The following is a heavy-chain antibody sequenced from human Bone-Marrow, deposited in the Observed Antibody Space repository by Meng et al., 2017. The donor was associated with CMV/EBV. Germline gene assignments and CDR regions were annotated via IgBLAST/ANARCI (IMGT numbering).Heavy chain of an antibody. CDR1: GFTFSSYA. CDR2: ISYDGSNK. Sequence: GESLKISCAASGFTFSSYAMHWVRQAPGKGLEWVAVISYDGSNKYYADSVKGRLTISRDNSKNTLYLQMNSLRAEDTAVYYCARGYLAAGIDYYYGMDVWGQGTTVTVSS. V-gene: IGHV3-30-3*01. J-gene: IGHJ6*02. D-gene: IGHD6-19*01. CDR3: ARGYLAAGIDYYYGMDV.